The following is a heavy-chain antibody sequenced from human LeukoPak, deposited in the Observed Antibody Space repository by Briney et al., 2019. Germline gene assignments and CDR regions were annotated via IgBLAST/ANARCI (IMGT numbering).Heavy chain of an antibody. D-gene: IGHD5-12*01. CDR1: GFTFSSYW. CDR3: ARVGVVWGVVATMVPDFDY. Sequence: PTGGPLRLSCAASGFTFSSYWMHWVRQARGKGRVGVSRINTDGSSTNCADSVKGRFTISRDNAKNTLYLQMNSLRAEDTAVYYCARVGVVWGVVATMVPDFDYWGQGTLVTVSS. J-gene: IGHJ4*02. V-gene: IGHV3-74*01. CDR2: INTDGSST.